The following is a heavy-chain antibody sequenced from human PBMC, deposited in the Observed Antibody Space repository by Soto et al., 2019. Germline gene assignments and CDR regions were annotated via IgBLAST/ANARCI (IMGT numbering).Heavy chain of an antibody. D-gene: IGHD3-22*01. Sequence: QVQLQESGPGLVKPSETLSLTCTVSGVSVSSDSYYWSWIRQPPGKGLEWIGYIYYSGSTNYNPSRNRRLTISVATSKTHGSLKLSSGTAADTAVYYCARHPTPKYYYVSSGYPQNWYFDLWGRGTLVAVSS. CDR3: ARHPTPKYYYVSSGYPQNWYFDL. V-gene: IGHV4-61*01. J-gene: IGHJ2*01. CDR1: GVSVSSDSYY. CDR2: IYYSGST.